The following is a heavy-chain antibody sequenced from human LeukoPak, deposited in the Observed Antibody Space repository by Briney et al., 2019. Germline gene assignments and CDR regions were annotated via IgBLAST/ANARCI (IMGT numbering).Heavy chain of an antibody. D-gene: IGHD6-19*01. J-gene: IGHJ4*02. CDR3: ARHIREYRSGWYGFGY. Sequence: SETLSLTCTVSGGSISSSSYYWGWIRQPPGKGLEGIGSMYNGGSTYYNPSLKSRVTISVDMSKNQFSLKLSSVTAADTAVYYCARHIREYRSGWYGFGYWGQGTLVTVSS. CDR2: MYNGGST. V-gene: IGHV4-39*01. CDR1: GGSISSSSYY.